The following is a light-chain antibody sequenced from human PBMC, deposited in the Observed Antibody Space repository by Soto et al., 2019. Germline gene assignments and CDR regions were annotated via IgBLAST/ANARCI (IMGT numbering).Light chain of an antibody. Sequence: ELVCTQSPGTLSFSAWQGATLSFRSSQTFVSAYLAWYQQKPGQAPRLLIYDASNRATGIPDRFSGSGSGPDFTLTISRLEPEDFAVYYCQQRNVWPPINVGQGTRLEI. CDR2: DAS. J-gene: IGKJ5*01. V-gene: IGKV3D-20*02. CDR1: QTFVSAY. CDR3: QQRNVWPPIN.